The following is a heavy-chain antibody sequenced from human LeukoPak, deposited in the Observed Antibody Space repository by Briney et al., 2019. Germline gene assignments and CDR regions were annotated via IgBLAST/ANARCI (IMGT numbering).Heavy chain of an antibody. Sequence: ASVKVSCKASGYTFTSYGISWVRQAPGQGLEWMGWISAYNGNTNYAQKLQGRVTMTTDTSTSTAYMELRSLGSDDTAVYYCARDNPGSFGDYDAFDIWGQGTMVTVSS. D-gene: IGHD4-17*01. CDR2: ISAYNGNT. CDR1: GYTFTSYG. J-gene: IGHJ3*02. V-gene: IGHV1-18*01. CDR3: ARDNPGSFGDYDAFDI.